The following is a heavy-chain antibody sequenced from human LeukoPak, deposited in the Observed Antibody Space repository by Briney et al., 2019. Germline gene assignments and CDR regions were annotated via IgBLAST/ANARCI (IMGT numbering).Heavy chain of an antibody. V-gene: IGHV3-7*01. J-gene: IGHJ4*02. CDR2: IKQDGSEK. Sequence: GGSLRLSCAASGFTFSSYWMSWVRQAPGKGLEWVANIKQDGSEKYYVDSVKGRFTISRDNAKNSLYLQMNSLRAEDAAVYYCARDLGPRTSCYDYWGQGTLVTVSS. CDR3: ARDLGPRTSCYDY. D-gene: IGHD2-2*01. CDR1: GFTFSSYW.